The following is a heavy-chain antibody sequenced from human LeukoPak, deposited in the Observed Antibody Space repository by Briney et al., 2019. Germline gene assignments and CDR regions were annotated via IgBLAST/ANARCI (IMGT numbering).Heavy chain of an antibody. J-gene: IGHJ5*02. CDR3: ARQRYGSGRSNWFDP. Sequence: GESLKISCKGSGYSFTSYWIGWVRQMPGKGLEWMGIIYPGDSDTRYSPPFQGQVTISADKSISTAYLQWSSLKASDTAMYYCARQRYGSGRSNWFDPWGQGTLVTVSS. V-gene: IGHV5-51*01. CDR1: GYSFTSYW. D-gene: IGHD3-10*01. CDR2: IYPGDSDT.